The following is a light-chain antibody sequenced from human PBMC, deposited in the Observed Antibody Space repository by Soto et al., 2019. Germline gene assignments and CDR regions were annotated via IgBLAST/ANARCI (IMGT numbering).Light chain of an antibody. CDR3: SSYTSSSTRV. CDR1: SSDVGGYNY. Sequence: QSVLTQPASVSGSPGQSITISCTGTSSDVGGYNYVSWYQQHPGKAPKLMIYEVSNRPSGVSNRFSGSKSGNTASLTISGLQAEDEAEYYGSSYTSSSTRVFGGGTKLTVL. V-gene: IGLV2-14*01. J-gene: IGLJ3*02. CDR2: EVS.